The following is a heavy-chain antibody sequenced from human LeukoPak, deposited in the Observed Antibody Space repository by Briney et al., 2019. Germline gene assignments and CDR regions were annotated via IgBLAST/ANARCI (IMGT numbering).Heavy chain of an antibody. CDR2: INPNSGGT. V-gene: IGHV1-2*02. D-gene: IGHD2-15*01. J-gene: IGHJ3*02. Sequence: ASVKVSCKASGYTFTGYYMHWVRQAPGQGLEWTGWINPNSGGTNYAQKFQGRVTMTRDTSISTAYMELSRLRSDDTAVYYCAVTDIVVVVAATRDAFDIWGQGTMVTVSS. CDR1: GYTFTGYY. CDR3: AVTDIVVVVAATRDAFDI.